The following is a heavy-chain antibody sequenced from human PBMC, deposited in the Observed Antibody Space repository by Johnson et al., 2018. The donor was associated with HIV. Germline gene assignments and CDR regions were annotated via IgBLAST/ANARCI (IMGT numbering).Heavy chain of an antibody. D-gene: IGHD3-22*01. Sequence: QVQLVESGGGVVQPGGSRRLSCAASGFTFSSYGMHWVRQAPGKGLEWVAFIRYDGSNKDYADSVKGRFTISRDNSKNTLYLQMNSLRAEDTAGYYCAKSAPGYDSRGYRNAFDIWGQWTMVTVSS. CDR1: GFTFSSYG. CDR3: AKSAPGYDSRGYRNAFDI. CDR2: IRYDGSNK. J-gene: IGHJ3*02. V-gene: IGHV3-30*02.